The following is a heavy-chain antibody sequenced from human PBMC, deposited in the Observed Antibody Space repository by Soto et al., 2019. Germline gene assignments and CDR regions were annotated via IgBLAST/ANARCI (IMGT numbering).Heavy chain of an antibody. D-gene: IGHD3-10*01. Sequence: QVQLVQSGAEVKKPGSSVNVSCKASGGTFSSYAISWVRQAPGQGLEWMGGIIPIFGTANYAQKFQGRVTITADESKSTAYMELSSLRAEDTAVYYCASRGSLWFGELYYYYGMDVWVQGTTVTVSS. CDR3: ASRGSLWFGELYYYYGMDV. J-gene: IGHJ6*02. V-gene: IGHV1-69*01. CDR2: IIPIFGTA. CDR1: GGTFSSYA.